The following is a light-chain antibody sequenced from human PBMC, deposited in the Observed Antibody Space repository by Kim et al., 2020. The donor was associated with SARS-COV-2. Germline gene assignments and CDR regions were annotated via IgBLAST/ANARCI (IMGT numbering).Light chain of an antibody. J-gene: IGKJ1*01. CDR3: QQYGNSPCT. Sequence: EIVLTQSPGTLSLSPGARATLSCRASQSVSGTYLAWYQQKPGQAPRLLIYGIFHRITGIPDRCSGSGSGTDFTLTISGLEPEDFAVYYCQQYGNSPCTFGQGTKVDIK. CDR1: QSVSGTY. V-gene: IGKV3-20*01. CDR2: GIF.